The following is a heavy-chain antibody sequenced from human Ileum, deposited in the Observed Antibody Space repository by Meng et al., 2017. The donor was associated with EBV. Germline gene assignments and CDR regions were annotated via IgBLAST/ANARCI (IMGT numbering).Heavy chain of an antibody. CDR2: IYHIGST. J-gene: IGHJ4*02. CDR1: GGPIRSTSW. Sequence: PTESLQSRLQPSGNLSLTYAVSGGPIRSTSWWSGGSKPPGKGLALIGEIYHIGSTNHNPSLKSLVSISVDKSKIHFSLKLSSVTAADTAVYYCARADKDRFDHWGQGTLVTVSS. V-gene: IGHV4-4*02. CDR3: ARADKDRFDH.